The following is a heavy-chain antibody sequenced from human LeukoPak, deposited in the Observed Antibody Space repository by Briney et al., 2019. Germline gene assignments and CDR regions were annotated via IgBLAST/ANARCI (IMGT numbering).Heavy chain of an antibody. Sequence: PSEILSLTCTVSSGSISSSYYYWGWIRQPPGKGLEWIGYIYYSGSTYYNPSLKSRVTISVDTSNNHFSLNVTSVTAADTAVYYCARRGTDYFYYFDYWGQGTLVTVSS. CDR3: ARRGTDYFYYFDY. V-gene: IGHV4-39*01. CDR2: IYYSGST. D-gene: IGHD3-16*01. J-gene: IGHJ4*02. CDR1: SGSISSSYYY.